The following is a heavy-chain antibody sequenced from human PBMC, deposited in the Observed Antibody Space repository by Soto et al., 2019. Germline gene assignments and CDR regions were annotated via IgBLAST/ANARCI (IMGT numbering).Heavy chain of an antibody. D-gene: IGHD5-18*01. J-gene: IGHJ4*02. Sequence: QVQLVESGGGGVQPGRSLRLSCAASGFTFSSYGMHWVRQAPVKGLEWVAVISYDGSNKYYADSVKGRFTISRDNSKNTLYLQMNSLRAEDTAVYYCAKDRGYSYGQPDYWGQGTLVTVSS. CDR3: AKDRGYSYGQPDY. CDR1: GFTFSSYG. V-gene: IGHV3-30*18. CDR2: ISYDGSNK.